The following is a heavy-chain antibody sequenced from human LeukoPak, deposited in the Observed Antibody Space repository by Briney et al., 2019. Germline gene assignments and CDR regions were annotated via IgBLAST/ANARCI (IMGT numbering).Heavy chain of an antibody. CDR2: INIGGTNT. V-gene: IGHV3-11*01. Sequence: GGSLRLYCAASGLTFSDYYMSWIRQAPGKGLEWLSYINIGGTNTHYADSVKGRFTISRDNAKKSLYLEMTNLRAEDTAVYHCATDGAGFDTWGQGVLVTVSS. CDR3: ATDGAGFDT. CDR1: GLTFSDYY. J-gene: IGHJ5*02.